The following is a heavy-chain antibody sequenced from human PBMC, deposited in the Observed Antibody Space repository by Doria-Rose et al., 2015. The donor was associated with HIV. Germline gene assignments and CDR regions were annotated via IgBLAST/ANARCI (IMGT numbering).Heavy chain of an antibody. CDR2: LNHGGST. CDR3: ARGPSYFGDCVAFPH. J-gene: IGHJ1*01. V-gene: IGHV4-34*01. Sequence: QVQLQQWDAGLLKPSETLSLTCAVYGGSFSGYYWTWIRQSPGKVLEWVGELNHGGSTNYNPSHKSRVTISLDMSKTQFSLKVTSETAADTAVHYCARGPSYFGDCVAFPHWGQGALVAVSS. D-gene: IGHD4-17*01. CDR1: GGSFSGYY.